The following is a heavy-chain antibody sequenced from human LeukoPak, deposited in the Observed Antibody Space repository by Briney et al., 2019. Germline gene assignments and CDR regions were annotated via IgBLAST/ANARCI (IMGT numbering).Heavy chain of an antibody. Sequence: GRSLRLSCAASGFTLSQYWMNWVRQAPGKGLEWVANIKQDGNEKYYVDSVKGRFTISRDNAKNSLYLQMESLRAEDTAVYFCARGRDTQDYWGQGTLVTVSS. CDR2: IKQDGNEK. CDR1: GFTLSQYW. J-gene: IGHJ4*02. V-gene: IGHV3-7*05. D-gene: IGHD5-18*01. CDR3: ARGRDTQDY.